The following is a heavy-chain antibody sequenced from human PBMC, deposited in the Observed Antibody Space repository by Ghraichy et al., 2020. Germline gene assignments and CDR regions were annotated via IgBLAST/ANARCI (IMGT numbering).Heavy chain of an antibody. Sequence: GESLNISCAASGVTFSTHVMHWVRQAPGKGLEWVSSITGSGGNTYYTDSVKGRFSISRDNFKNTLFLQMNSLRADDTAIYYCAKDLGWFGESSNYYYALDVWGQGTTVTVSS. CDR2: ITGSGGNT. CDR1: GVTFSTHV. CDR3: AKDLGWFGESSNYYYALDV. D-gene: IGHD3-10*01. J-gene: IGHJ6*02. V-gene: IGHV3-23*01.